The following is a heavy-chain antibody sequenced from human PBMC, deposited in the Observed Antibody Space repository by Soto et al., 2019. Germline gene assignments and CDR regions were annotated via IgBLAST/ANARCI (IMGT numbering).Heavy chain of an antibody. Sequence: GSLRLSCAASGFTFSSYWMSWVRQAPGKGLEWVSSISGSGDTTYYADSVKGRFTISRDNSKNTLYLQMNSLRVEDTALYYCAKADYSYSWAPGDYWGQGTLVTVSS. CDR1: GFTFSSYW. CDR2: ISGSGDTT. CDR3: AKADYSYSWAPGDY. D-gene: IGHD6-13*01. V-gene: IGHV3-23*01. J-gene: IGHJ4*02.